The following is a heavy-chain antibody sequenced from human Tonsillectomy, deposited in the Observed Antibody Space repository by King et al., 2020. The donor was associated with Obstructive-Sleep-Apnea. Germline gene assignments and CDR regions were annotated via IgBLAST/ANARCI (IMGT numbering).Heavy chain of an antibody. CDR2: IAERGDTR. J-gene: IGHJ4*02. D-gene: IGHD3-9*01. V-gene: IGHV3-23*04. Sequence: QLVESGGGSVQPGESLRLSCVGSGFTFKNYAMSWVRQTPGKGLEWVSAIAERGDTRDYANSVKGRFTISRDDSKNTVYLQMNSLRAEDTALYYCAKRSGLTGYFDDWGQGTLVTVSS. CDR1: GFTFKNYA. CDR3: AKRSGLTGYFDD.